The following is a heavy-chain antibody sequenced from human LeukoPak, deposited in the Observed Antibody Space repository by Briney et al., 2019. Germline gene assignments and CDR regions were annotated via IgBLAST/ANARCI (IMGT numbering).Heavy chain of an antibody. CDR2: ISDGGGSA. V-gene: IGHV3-23*01. Sequence: GGSLRLSCAASGFTFSSHAMSWVRQAPGKGLEWVSAISDGGGSAYYADSVKGRFTISRDNSKNTLFLQMNSLRAEDTAVYYCAKKVSSGWSLYYYGMDVWGQGTTVTVSS. J-gene: IGHJ6*02. CDR1: GFTFSSHA. D-gene: IGHD6-19*01. CDR3: AKKVSSGWSLYYYGMDV.